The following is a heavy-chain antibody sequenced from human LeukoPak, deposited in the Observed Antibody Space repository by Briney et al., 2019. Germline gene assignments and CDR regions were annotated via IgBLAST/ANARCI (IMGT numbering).Heavy chain of an antibody. J-gene: IGHJ5*02. CDR2: INNSGST. CDR1: GPSFSDYY. Sequence: SQTLSLTCAVYGPSFSDYYWGWISQPPGKGLEWIGEINNSGSTNYNPSLKSRVTISVDTPKNQFSLKLSSVTAADTAVYYCASFRSSGFPWSQGTLVTVHS. CDR3: ASFRSSGFP. D-gene: IGHD6-19*01. V-gene: IGHV4-34*01.